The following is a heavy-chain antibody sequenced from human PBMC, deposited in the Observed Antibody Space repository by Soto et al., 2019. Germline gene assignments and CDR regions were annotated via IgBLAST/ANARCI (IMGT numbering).Heavy chain of an antibody. CDR2: IYYSGRT. CDR3: ARQTRYFDY. CDR1: GGSISSYY. J-gene: IGHJ4*02. V-gene: IGHV4-59*01. Sequence: QVQLQESGPGLVKPSETLSLTCTVSGGSISSYYWSWIRQPPGKGLEWIGYIYYSGRTNYNPSLKSRVTISVYTSNNQFSLKLRSVTAADTAVYYCARQTRYFDYWGQGTLVTVSS.